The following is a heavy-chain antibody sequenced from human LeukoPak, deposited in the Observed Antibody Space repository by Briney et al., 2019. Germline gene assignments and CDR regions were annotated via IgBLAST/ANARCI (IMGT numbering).Heavy chain of an antibody. Sequence: GGSLRLSCAVSGFTFSSYEMNWVRQAPGKGLEWVSYISRRGSTIYYADSVKGRFTISRDNAKNSLYLQMNSLRAEDTAVYYCARTSYGSGKRNWFDPWGQGTLVTVSS. CDR2: ISRRGSTI. D-gene: IGHD3-10*01. CDR1: GFTFSSYE. J-gene: IGHJ5*02. CDR3: ARTSYGSGKRNWFDP. V-gene: IGHV3-48*03.